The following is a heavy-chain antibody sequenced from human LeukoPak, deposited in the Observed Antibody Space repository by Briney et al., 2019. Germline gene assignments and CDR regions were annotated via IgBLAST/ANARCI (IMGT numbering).Heavy chain of an antibody. CDR2: ISHFPGDP. J-gene: IGHJ5*02. V-gene: IGHV3-23*01. CDR3: AKDNYGGIYAS. D-gene: IGHD3-16*01. Sequence: PGKSLRLPCATSGFTFSGYGLSWVRQAPGKGLEWVAHISHFPGDPWYANSVKGRFIISRDNSKGTTYLEMNSLTPEDSALYYCAKDNYGGIYASWGQGTMVTVSA. CDR1: GFTFSGYG.